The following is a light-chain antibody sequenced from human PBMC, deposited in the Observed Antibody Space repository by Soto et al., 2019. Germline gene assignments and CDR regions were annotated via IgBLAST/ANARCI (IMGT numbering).Light chain of an antibody. CDR1: QNINRW. V-gene: IGKV1-5*01. CDR2: DAS. Sequence: DIQMTQSPSTLSASVGDRVTITCRASQNINRWLAWYRQKPGKAPELLIYDASSLKDGVPSRFSGSGSGTEFTLTISSLQPDDFATYFCQQYNNYLWTFGQGTKVEI. CDR3: QQYNNYLWT. J-gene: IGKJ1*01.